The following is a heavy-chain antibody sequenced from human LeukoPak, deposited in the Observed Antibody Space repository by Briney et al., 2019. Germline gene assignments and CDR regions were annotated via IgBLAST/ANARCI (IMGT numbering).Heavy chain of an antibody. J-gene: IGHJ4*02. CDR2: ISGSGGST. D-gene: IGHD1-26*01. CDR3: AKVHYTFRVGATTYIDY. Sequence: GGSLRLSCAASGFTFSSYAMSWVRQAPGKGLEWVSAISGSGGSTYYADSVKGRFTISRDNSKSTLYLQMNSLRAEDTAVYYCAKVHYTFRVGATTYIDYWGQGTLVTVSS. CDR1: GFTFSSYA. V-gene: IGHV3-23*01.